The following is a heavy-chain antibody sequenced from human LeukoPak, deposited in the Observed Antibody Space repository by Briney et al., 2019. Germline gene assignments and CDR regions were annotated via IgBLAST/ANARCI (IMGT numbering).Heavy chain of an antibody. CDR3: ATQAYSFDY. Sequence: GGSLRLSCAASGFTVSSYAMSWVRQAPGKGLEWVSTISSSGGGTYYADSVRGRFTVSRANSKHTLYLQMNSLRAEDTAVYYCATQAYSFDYWGQGTLVTVSS. CDR1: GFTVSSYA. D-gene: IGHD4-11*01. V-gene: IGHV3-23*01. CDR2: ISSSGGGT. J-gene: IGHJ4*02.